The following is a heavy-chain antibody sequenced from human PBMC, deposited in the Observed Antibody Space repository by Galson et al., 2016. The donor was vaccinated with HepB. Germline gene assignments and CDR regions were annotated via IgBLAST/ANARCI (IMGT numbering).Heavy chain of an antibody. CDR2: IIPIFGTA. J-gene: IGHJ4*02. CDR3: ARGGRWLQLPGIFDY. V-gene: IGHV1-69*13. Sequence: SVKVSCKASGGTFSSYAISWVRQAPGQGLEWMGGIIPIFGTANYAQKFQGRVTITADESTSTAYMELSSLGSEDPAVEYCARGGRWLQLPGIFDYWGQGTLGTVSS. CDR1: GGTFSSYA. D-gene: IGHD5-24*01.